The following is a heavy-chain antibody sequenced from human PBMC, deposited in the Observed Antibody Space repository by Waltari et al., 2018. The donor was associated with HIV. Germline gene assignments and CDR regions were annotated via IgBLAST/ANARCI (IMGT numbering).Heavy chain of an antibody. V-gene: IGHV3-30*18. Sequence: QVQLVESGGGVVQPGRSLRLSCATSGFNFSNYGVHWVRQAPGKGLDWVAVISYDGNNKYFAGSVKCRFTISRDNSRNTLYLQMNSLRADDTAVYYGAKDEISLLRYVAWSHGLFDYWGRGTLGAVSS. J-gene: IGHJ4*01. CDR2: ISYDGNNK. CDR3: AKDEISLLRYVAWSHGLFDY. D-gene: IGHD3-9*01. CDR1: GFNFSNYG.